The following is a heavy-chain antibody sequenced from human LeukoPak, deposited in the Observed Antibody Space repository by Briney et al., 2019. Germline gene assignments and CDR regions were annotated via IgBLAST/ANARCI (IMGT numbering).Heavy chain of an antibody. V-gene: IGHV3-30*18. CDR1: GFSFSSYG. Sequence: GGSLRLSCAASGFSFSSYGMHWVRQAPGKGLEWVAVTSYDGSNKYYADSVKGRFTISRDNSKNTLYLEMNSLRAQHTAVYYCAKKAPGADSSLVYWGQGTLVTVSS. J-gene: IGHJ4*02. D-gene: IGHD3-10*01. CDR3: AKKAPGADSSLVY. CDR2: TSYDGSNK.